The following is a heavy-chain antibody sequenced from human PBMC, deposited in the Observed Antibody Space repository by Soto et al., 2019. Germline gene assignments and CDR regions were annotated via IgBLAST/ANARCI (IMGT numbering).Heavy chain of an antibody. D-gene: IGHD5-18*01. CDR2: ISGSGGST. CDR1: GFTFSSYA. V-gene: IGHV3-23*01. Sequence: GGSLRLSCAASGFTFSSYAMSWVRQAPGKGLEWVSAISGSGGSTYYADSVKGRFTISRYNSKNTLYLQMNSLRAEDTAVYYCANFWSRWDTAIVRGYYFDYWGQGTLVAVSS. J-gene: IGHJ4*02. CDR3: ANFWSRWDTAIVRGYYFDY.